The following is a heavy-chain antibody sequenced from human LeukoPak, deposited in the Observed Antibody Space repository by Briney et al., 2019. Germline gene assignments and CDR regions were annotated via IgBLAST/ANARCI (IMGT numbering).Heavy chain of an antibody. V-gene: IGHV1-69*01. CDR2: IIPIFGTA. CDR1: GGTFSSYA. J-gene: IGHJ4*02. D-gene: IGHD5-18*01. Sequence: SVKVSCKASGGTFSSYAISWVRQAPGQGLEWMGGIIPIFGTANYAQRFQGRVTITADESTSTAYMELSSLRSEDTAVYYCARDQGYSYGHNPIFDYWGQGTLVTVSS. CDR3: ARDQGYSYGHNPIFDY.